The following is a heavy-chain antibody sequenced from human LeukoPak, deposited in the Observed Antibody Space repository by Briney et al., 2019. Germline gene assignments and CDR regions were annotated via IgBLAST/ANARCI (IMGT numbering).Heavy chain of an antibody. CDR2: INHSGST. J-gene: IGHJ4*02. Sequence: PSETLSLTCAVYGGSFSGYYWSWIRQPPGKGLEWIGEINHSGSTNYNPSLKSRVTISVDTSKNQFSLKLSSVTAADTAVYYCARHSTFFGVVIIKGRVWGPFDYWGQGTLVTVST. CDR3: ARHSTFFGVVIIKGRVWGPFDY. D-gene: IGHD3-3*01. V-gene: IGHV4-34*01. CDR1: GGSFSGYY.